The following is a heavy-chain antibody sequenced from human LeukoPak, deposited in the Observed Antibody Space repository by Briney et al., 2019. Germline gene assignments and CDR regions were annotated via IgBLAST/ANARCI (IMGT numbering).Heavy chain of an antibody. CDR3: ARDGRVFVVPSI. CDR1: GFTFSTYW. V-gene: IGHV3-7*01. Sequence: GGSLRLSCAASGFTFSTYWMSWVRQVPGKGFEWVATIKPDGTEKYHVDSVKGRFTISRDNAKNSMYLQMGSLRAEDTGVYYCARDGRVFVVPSIWGQGTLVTVS. J-gene: IGHJ4*02. D-gene: IGHD2-2*01. CDR2: IKPDGTEK.